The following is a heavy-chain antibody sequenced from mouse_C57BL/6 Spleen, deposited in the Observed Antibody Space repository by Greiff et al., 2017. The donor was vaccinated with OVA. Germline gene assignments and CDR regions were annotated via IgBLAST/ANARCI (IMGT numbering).Heavy chain of an antibody. CDR3: AVIYYYGSRVNFDY. J-gene: IGHJ2*01. Sequence: QVQLQQPGAELVRPGSSVKLSCKASGYTFTSYWMHWVKQRPIQGLEWIGNIDPSDSETHYNQKFKDKATLTVDKSSSTAYMRLSSLTSEDSAVYYCAVIYYYGSRVNFDYWGQGTTLTVSS. V-gene: IGHV1-52*01. D-gene: IGHD1-1*01. CDR1: GYTFTSYW. CDR2: IDPSDSET.